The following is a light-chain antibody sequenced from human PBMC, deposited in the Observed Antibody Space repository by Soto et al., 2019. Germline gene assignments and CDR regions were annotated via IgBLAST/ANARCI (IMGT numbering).Light chain of an antibody. V-gene: IGKV1-39*01. CDR3: QQCYSTQLT. Sequence: DIQMTQSPSSLSASVGDRVTITCRASQSISSYLNWYQQKPGKAPKLLIYAASSLQSWVPSRFSGCGSGAYFTLTISSLHPQDFATYCCQQCYSTQLTYGGGTKVEIK. CDR1: QSISSY. J-gene: IGKJ4*01. CDR2: AAS.